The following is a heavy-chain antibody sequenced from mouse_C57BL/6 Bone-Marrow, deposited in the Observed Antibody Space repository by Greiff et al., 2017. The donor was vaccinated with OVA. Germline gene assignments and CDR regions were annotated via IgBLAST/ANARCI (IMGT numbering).Heavy chain of an antibody. D-gene: IGHD4-1*01. CDR3: ARGTGSLWFAY. V-gene: IGHV5-4*03. Sequence: EVKLVESGGGLVKPGGSLKLSCAASGFTFSSYAMSWVRQTPEKRLEWVATISDGGSYTYYPDNVKGRFTISRDNAKNNLYLQMSHLKSEDTAMYYCARGTGSLWFAYWGQGTLVTVSA. J-gene: IGHJ3*01. CDR2: ISDGGSYT. CDR1: GFTFSSYA.